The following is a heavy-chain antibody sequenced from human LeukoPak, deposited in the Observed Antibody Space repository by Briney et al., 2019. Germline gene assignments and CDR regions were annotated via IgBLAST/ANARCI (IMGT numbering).Heavy chain of an antibody. CDR2: IKQDGSER. CDR3: ATGAGCGY. V-gene: IGHV3-7*03. J-gene: IGHJ4*02. Sequence: GGSLRLSCAASGFTFSSYWMTWVRQAPGKGLEWVANIKQDGSERNYVDSVKGRFTISRDNAKNSLYLQMNTLRDEDTAVYYCATGAGCGYWGQGALVTVSS. CDR1: GFTFSSYW. D-gene: IGHD6-19*01.